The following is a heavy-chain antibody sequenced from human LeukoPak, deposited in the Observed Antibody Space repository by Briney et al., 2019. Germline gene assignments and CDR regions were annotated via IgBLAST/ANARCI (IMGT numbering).Heavy chain of an antibody. D-gene: IGHD3-22*01. J-gene: IGHJ4*02. CDR1: GYTFTSYD. V-gene: IGHV1-8*01. CDR2: MNPNNGNT. CDR3: ARGFLGYDSSDYAFSYY. Sequence: ASVKVSCKASGYTFTSYDITWVRQASGQGLEWMGWMNPNNGNTGYAQRFQGRVTLTRGTSISTAYMELSSLRSEDTAVYYCARGFLGYDSSDYAFSYYWGQGTLVTVSS.